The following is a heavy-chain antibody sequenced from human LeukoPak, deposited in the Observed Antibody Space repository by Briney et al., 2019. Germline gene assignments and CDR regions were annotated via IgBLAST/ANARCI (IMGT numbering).Heavy chain of an antibody. CDR2: ISYDGSNK. D-gene: IGHD2-15*01. V-gene: IGHV3-30*04. Sequence: PGRSLRLSCAASGFTFSSYAMHWVRQAPGKGLEWVAVISYDGSNKYYADSVKGRFTISRDNSKNTLYLQMNSLRAEDTAVYYCAGDFESVVVVAATPLPLDYWGQGTLVTVSS. CDR3: AGDFESVVVVAATPLPLDY. J-gene: IGHJ4*02. CDR1: GFTFSSYA.